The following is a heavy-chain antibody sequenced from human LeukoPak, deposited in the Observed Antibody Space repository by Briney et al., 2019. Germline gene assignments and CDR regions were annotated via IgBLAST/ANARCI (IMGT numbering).Heavy chain of an antibody. J-gene: IGHJ5*02. CDR1: GFTFSSYG. CDR3: AKDRRVVVVVAATPGFDP. D-gene: IGHD2-15*01. V-gene: IGHV3-30*18. Sequence: GGSLRLSCAASGFTFSSYGMSWVRQAPGKGLEWVAVISYDGSNKYYADSVKGRFTISRDNSKNTLYLQMNSLRAEDTAVYYCAKDRRVVVVVAATPGFDPWGQGTLATVSS. CDR2: ISYDGSNK.